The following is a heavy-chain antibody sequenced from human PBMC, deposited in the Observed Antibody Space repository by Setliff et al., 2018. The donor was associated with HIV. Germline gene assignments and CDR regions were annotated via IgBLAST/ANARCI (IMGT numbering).Heavy chain of an antibody. V-gene: IGHV6-1*01. Sequence: SQTLSLTCAISGDSVSSNNAAWNWIRQSPLRGLEWLGRTYFRSKWYFDYAVSVKSRTIINPDTSKNQFSLHLNSVTPEDTAVYYCARGSYGSVLLWGQGTLVTVSS. J-gene: IGHJ4*02. CDR2: TYFRSKWYF. CDR3: ARGSYGSVLL. CDR1: GDSVSSNNAA. D-gene: IGHD6-19*01.